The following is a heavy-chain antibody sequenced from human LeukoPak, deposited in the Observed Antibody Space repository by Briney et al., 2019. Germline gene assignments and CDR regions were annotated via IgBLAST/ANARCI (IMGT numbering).Heavy chain of an antibody. CDR1: GASTSSYY. CDR2: IYYSGST. D-gene: IGHD3-22*01. V-gene: IGHV4-59*01. CDR3: ARHRYYYDSSGYYYQP. J-gene: IGHJ5*02. Sequence: SETLSLTCTVSGASTSSYYWSWIRQPPGKGLEWIGYIYYSGSTNYNPSLKSRVTISVDTSKNQFSLRLSSVTAADTAVYYCARHRYYYDSSGYYYQPWGQGTLVTVSS.